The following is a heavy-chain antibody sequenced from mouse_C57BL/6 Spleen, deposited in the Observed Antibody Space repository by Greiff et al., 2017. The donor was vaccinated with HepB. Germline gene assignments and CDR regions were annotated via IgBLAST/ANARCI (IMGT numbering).Heavy chain of an antibody. V-gene: IGHV5-17*01. D-gene: IGHD1-1*01. J-gene: IGHJ4*01. Sequence: DVQLVESGGGLVKPGGSLKLSCAASGFTFSDYGMHWVRQAPEKGLEWVAYISSGSSTIYYADTVKGRFTISRDNAKNTLFLQMTSLRSEDTAMYYCARPRSSYFYYAMDYWGQGTSVTVSS. CDR1: GFTFSDYG. CDR2: ISSGSSTI. CDR3: ARPRSSYFYYAMDY.